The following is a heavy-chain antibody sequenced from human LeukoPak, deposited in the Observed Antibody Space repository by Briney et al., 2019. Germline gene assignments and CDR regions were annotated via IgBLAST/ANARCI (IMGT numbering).Heavy chain of an antibody. CDR2: IYYSGGT. CDR1: GGSISSSSYY. CDR3: ARHGSGTYDY. D-gene: IGHD1-26*01. J-gene: IGHJ4*02. Sequence: PSETLSLTCTVSGGSISSSSYYWGWIRQPPGKGLEWIGSIYYSGGTYYNPSLKSRVTISVDTSKNQFSLKLNSVTAADTAVYFCARHGSGTYDYWGQGTLVTVSS. V-gene: IGHV4-39*01.